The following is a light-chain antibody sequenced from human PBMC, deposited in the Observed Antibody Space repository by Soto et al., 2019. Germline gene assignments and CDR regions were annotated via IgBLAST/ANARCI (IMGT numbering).Light chain of an antibody. J-gene: IGLJ3*02. V-gene: IGLV4-69*02. CDR3: QTWGTGILV. CDR2: LNSDGSH. CDR1: SGHSNYA. Sequence: QLVLTQSPSASASLGASVKITCTLNSGHSNYAIAWHQQQPQKGPRFLMNLNSDGSHSKGDGIPDRFSGSSSGAERYLTISSLQSDDEADYYCQTWGTGILVFGGGTKVTVL.